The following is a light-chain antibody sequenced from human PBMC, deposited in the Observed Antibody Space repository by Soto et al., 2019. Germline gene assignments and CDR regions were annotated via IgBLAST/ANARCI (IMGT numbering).Light chain of an antibody. J-gene: IGKJ1*01. CDR1: QSISNW. V-gene: IGKV1-5*03. CDR3: QLLIVPRA. Sequence: DIPVTQSPSTLSASVGDRITITCRASQSISNWLAWYQHKPGKAPELLIYRASTLDSGVPSRFSGSGSGTEFTLTISSLQPDDFATYYCQLLIVPRAFGHGTKVEIK. CDR2: RAS.